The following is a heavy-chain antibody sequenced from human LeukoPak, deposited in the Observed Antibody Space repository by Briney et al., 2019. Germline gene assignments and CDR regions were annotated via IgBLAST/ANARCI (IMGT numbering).Heavy chain of an antibody. D-gene: IGHD3-10*01. CDR1: GFTFSDFY. V-gene: IGHV3-11*01. Sequence: PGGSLRLSCAASGFTFSDFYMFWIRQAPGKGLEWVSYISASGNTMYYGDSVKGRFTISRDNVKNSLYLQMNSLRAEDTAVYYCARDGSGSYDQWGQGTLVTVSS. CDR2: ISASGNTM. CDR3: ARDGSGSYDQ. J-gene: IGHJ4*02.